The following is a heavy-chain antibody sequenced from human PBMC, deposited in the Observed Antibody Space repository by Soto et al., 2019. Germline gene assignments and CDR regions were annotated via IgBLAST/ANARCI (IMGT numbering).Heavy chain of an antibody. D-gene: IGHD6-19*01. CDR2: ISAYNGNT. J-gene: IGHJ4*02. V-gene: IGHV1-18*01. CDR3: ARTMPLSSGWFGSPLDFDY. Sequence: QVQLVQSGAEVKKPGASVKVSCKASGYTFTSYGISWVRQAPGQGLEWMGWISAYNGNTNYAQKLQGRVTMTTDTATSTAYMELRSLRSDDTAVYYCARTMPLSSGWFGSPLDFDYWGQGTLVTVSS. CDR1: GYTFTSYG.